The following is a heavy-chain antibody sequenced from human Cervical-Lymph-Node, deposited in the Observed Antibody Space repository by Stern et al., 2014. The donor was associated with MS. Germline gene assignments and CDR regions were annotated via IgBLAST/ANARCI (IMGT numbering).Heavy chain of an antibody. J-gene: IGHJ4*01. CDR2: AFHTGTT. D-gene: IGHD5-24*01. V-gene: IGHV4-59*01. Sequence: QVQLKESGQGLVKPSETLAITLTVSGAAIRTYYWSGIRSPPERGMELVGSAFHTGTTIYNPSLKSRVTLSLDTSKNQFSLILRSVTAAHTAVYYCARKALSMAHYFDSWGHGALVTVSS. CDR3: ARKALSMAHYFDS. CDR1: GAAIRTYY.